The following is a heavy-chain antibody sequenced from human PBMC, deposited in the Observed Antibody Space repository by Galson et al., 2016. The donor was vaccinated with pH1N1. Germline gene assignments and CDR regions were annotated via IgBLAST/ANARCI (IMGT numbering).Heavy chain of an antibody. Sequence: CAISGDSVSSNSAAWNWIRQSPSRGLEWLGRTYYRSKWYNDYAVSVKSRITINPDTSKNQFSLQLNSVTPEDTAVYYCASDGIAAAGIRRDQYHFDYWGQGTLVTVSS. CDR2: TYYRSKWYN. CDR1: GDSVSSNSAA. D-gene: IGHD6-13*01. CDR3: ASDGIAAAGIRRDQYHFDY. V-gene: IGHV6-1*01. J-gene: IGHJ4*02.